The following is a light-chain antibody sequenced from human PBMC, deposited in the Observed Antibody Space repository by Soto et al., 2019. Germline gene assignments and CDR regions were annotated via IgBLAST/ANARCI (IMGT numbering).Light chain of an antibody. CDR3: QQSYSTLST. J-gene: IGKJ4*01. V-gene: IGKV1-39*01. CDR2: AAS. Sequence: DIQMTQSPSSLSASVGDRVTITCRASQSISSYLNWYQQKPGKAPKLLIYAASSLQSGVPSRFSGSGSGTDFTHTISSLQPEDFVTYYCQQSYSTLSTFGGGTKVEIK. CDR1: QSISSY.